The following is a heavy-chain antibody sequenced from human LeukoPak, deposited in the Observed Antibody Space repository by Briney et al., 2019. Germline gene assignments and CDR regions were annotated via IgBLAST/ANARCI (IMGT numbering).Heavy chain of an antibody. V-gene: IGHV1-18*01. CDR1: GYTFTSYG. Sequence: ASVKVSCKASGYTFTSYGISWVRQAPGQGLEWMGWISAYNGNTNYAQKLQGRVTMTTDTSTSTAYMELRSLRSDDTAVYYCARAGRIAAAGNWFDPRGQGTLVTVSS. J-gene: IGHJ5*02. CDR3: ARAGRIAAAGNWFDP. D-gene: IGHD6-13*01. CDR2: ISAYNGNT.